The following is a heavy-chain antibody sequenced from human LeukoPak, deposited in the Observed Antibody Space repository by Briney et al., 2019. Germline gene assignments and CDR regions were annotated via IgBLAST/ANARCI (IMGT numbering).Heavy chain of an antibody. CDR3: ARWGFGELSGFDY. CDR1: GFTFSSYW. V-gene: IGHV3-7*01. D-gene: IGHD3-10*01. Sequence: PGGSLRLSCAASGFTFSSYWMSWVRQAPGKGLEWVANIKQDGSEKYYVDSVKGRFTISRDNAKNSLYLQMNSLRAEDTAVHYCARWGFGELSGFDYWGQGTLVTVSS. CDR2: IKQDGSEK. J-gene: IGHJ4*02.